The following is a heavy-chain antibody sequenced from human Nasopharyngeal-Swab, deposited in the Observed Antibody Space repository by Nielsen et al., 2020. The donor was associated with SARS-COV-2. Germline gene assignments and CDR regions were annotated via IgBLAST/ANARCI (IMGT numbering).Heavy chain of an antibody. V-gene: IGHV4-39*01. CDR3: ARHYLGGGLAAGTFYYMDV. D-gene: IGHD6-13*01. CDR1: GGSVSSASSA. Sequence: SETLSLTCTVSGGSVSSASSAWGWFRQPPGKGLEWIATISHSGNTFYNPSLQSRISISVDTSKNQFSLTLNSVTAADTAIYYCARHYLGGGLAAGTFYYMDVWGKGTTVTVSS. J-gene: IGHJ6*03. CDR2: ISHSGNT.